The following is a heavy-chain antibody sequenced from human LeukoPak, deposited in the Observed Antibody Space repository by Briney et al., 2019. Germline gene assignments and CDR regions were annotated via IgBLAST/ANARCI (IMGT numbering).Heavy chain of an antibody. D-gene: IGHD2-15*01. V-gene: IGHV3-23*01. CDR3: AKEKDIVVVVAASY. CDR1: GFTLSSYA. Sequence: GGSLRLSCAASGFTLSSYAMSWVRQAPGKGLEWVSAISGSGGSTYYADSVKGRFTISRDNSKNTLYLQMNSLRAEDTAVYYCAKEKDIVVVVAASYWGQGTLVTVSS. CDR2: ISGSGGST. J-gene: IGHJ4*02.